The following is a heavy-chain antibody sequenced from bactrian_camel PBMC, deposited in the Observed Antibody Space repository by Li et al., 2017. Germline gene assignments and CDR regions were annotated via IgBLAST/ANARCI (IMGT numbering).Heavy chain of an antibody. CDR2: LYIGTGGSATSTT. D-gene: IGHD7*01. CDR1: GYVSSALC. J-gene: IGHJ4*01. V-gene: IGHV3S40*01. CDR3: AAGEWVAAPDRESEYNY. Sequence: QLVESGGGSVQAGGSLRLSCPASGYVSSALCMGWFRQAPGKEREGVAALYIGTGGSATSTTYYGDSVKGRFAISQDNAKHTVYLQMSSLKPEDTAMYYCAAGEWVAAPDRESEYNYWGQGTQVTVS.